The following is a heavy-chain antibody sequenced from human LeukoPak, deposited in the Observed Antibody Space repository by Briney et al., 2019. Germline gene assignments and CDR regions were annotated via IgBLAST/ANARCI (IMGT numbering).Heavy chain of an antibody. V-gene: IGHV3-23*01. J-gene: IGHJ4*02. CDR1: GFTFSNYA. D-gene: IGHD3-9*01. CDR3: AKWGDYDVLTGYYVPDY. CDR2: ILGSGGST. Sequence: GSLRLSSAASGFTFSNYAMSWVRQAPGKGLEWVSAILGSGGSTYYADSVKGRFTVSRDNSKSTLYLQMNSLRAEDTALYYCAKWGDYDVLTGYYVPDYWGQGTLVTVSS.